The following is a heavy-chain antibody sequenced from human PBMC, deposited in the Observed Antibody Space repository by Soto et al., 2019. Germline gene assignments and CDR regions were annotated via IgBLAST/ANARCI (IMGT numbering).Heavy chain of an antibody. CDR3: ARDGVTIFGVVAYYYGMDV. J-gene: IGHJ6*02. CDR2: ISAYNGNT. V-gene: IGHV1-18*04. Sequence: QVKLVQSGAEVKKPGASVKVSCKASGYTFTSYGISWVRQAPGQGLEWMGWISAYNGNTNDAQKLQGRVTMTTDTSTITAYMELRRLGSDDTAVYYCARDGVTIFGVVAYYYGMDVWGQGTTVTVS. CDR1: GYTFTSYG. D-gene: IGHD3-3*01.